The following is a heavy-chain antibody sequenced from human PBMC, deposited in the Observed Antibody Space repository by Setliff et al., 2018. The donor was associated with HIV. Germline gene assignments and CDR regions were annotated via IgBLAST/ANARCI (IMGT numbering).Heavy chain of an antibody. CDR3: ARVGKDGHSRGY. J-gene: IGHJ4*02. Sequence: GGSLRLSCTASGLTFDDDYAMHWVRQVPGKGLEWVSGISWDSTSIGYADSVKGRFTISRDNAKNSLYLEMDSLRAEDTAVYYCARVGKDGHSRGYWGQGTLVTVSS. D-gene: IGHD3-10*01. V-gene: IGHV3-9*01. CDR1: GLTFDDDYA. CDR2: ISWDSTSI.